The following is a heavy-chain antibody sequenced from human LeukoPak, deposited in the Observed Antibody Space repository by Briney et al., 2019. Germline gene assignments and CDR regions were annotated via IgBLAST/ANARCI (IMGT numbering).Heavy chain of an antibody. V-gene: IGHV1-2*02. D-gene: IGHD3-10*01. CDR3: ARRLGLGELSRFDY. Sequence: GASVKVSCKASGYTFTGYYMHWVRQAPGQGLEWMGWINPNSGGTNYAQKFQGRVTMTRDTSISTAYMELSRLRSDDTAVYYCARRLGLGELSRFDYWGQGTLVTVSS. CDR1: GYTFTGYY. J-gene: IGHJ4*02. CDR2: INPNSGGT.